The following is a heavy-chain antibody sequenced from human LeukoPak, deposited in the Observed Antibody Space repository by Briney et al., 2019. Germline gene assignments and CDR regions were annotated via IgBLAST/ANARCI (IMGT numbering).Heavy chain of an antibody. CDR3: TNVLRDY. V-gene: IGHV3-15*01. D-gene: IGHD3-10*01. CDR2: IKIKTDGGTT. CDR1: GFTFSNAW. J-gene: IGHJ4*02. Sequence: GGSLRLSCAASGFTFSNAWMSRVRQAPGKGLEWVGRIKIKTDGGTTDYAAPVKGRFTISRDDSKNMLLLQMSTLKTEDTAVYYCTNVLRDYWGQGTLVTVSS.